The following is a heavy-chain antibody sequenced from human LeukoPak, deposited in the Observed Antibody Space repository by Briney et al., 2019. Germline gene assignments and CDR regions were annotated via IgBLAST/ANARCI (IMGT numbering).Heavy chain of an antibody. J-gene: IGHJ4*02. D-gene: IGHD1-1*01. Sequence: SETLSLTCTVSGGSISSSSYYWGWIRQPPGKGLEWIGSIYYSGSTYYNPSLKSRVTISVDTSKNQFSLKLSSVTAADTAVYYCARLNWNYYFDYWGQGTLVTVPS. CDR3: ARLNWNYYFDY. CDR1: GGSISSSSYY. CDR2: IYYSGST. V-gene: IGHV4-39*01.